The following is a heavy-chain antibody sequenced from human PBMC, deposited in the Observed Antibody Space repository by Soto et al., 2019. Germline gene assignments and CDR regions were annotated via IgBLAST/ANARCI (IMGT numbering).Heavy chain of an antibody. CDR1: GFTFSSYS. D-gene: IGHD2-15*01. CDR3: ARVVDPFEGVGSGFDY. Sequence: EVQLVESGGGLVQPGGSLRLSCAASGFTFSSYSMNWVRQAPGKGLEWVSYISSSSSTIYYADSVKGRFTISRDNAKNSLYLQMNRLRDEDTAVYYCARVVDPFEGVGSGFDYRGQGTLVTVSS. CDR2: ISSSSSTI. J-gene: IGHJ4*02. V-gene: IGHV3-48*02.